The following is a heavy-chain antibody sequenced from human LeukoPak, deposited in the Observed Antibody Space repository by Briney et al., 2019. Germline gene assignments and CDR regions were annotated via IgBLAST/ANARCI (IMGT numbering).Heavy chain of an antibody. Sequence: GGSLRLSCAASGFTVSSNYMSWVRQAPGKGLEWVSVIYSGGSTYYADSVKGRFTISRDNAKNSLYLQMNSLRAEDTAVYYCAREHSGYDFPGRDYYYMDVWGKGTTVTVSS. J-gene: IGHJ6*03. CDR3: AREHSGYDFPGRDYYYMDV. D-gene: IGHD5-12*01. V-gene: IGHV3-66*01. CDR1: GFTVSSNY. CDR2: IYSGGST.